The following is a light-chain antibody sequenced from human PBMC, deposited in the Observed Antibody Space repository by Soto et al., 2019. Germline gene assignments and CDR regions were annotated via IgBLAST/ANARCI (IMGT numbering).Light chain of an antibody. J-gene: IGLJ1*01. Sequence: QSALTQPPSASGSPGQSVTISCTGTSSDVGGYNSVSWYQHHPGKAPKLMIYEVSERPSGVPDRFSGSKSANTASLTVSGLQADDEADYYCSSYAGSNNYVFGPGTKVTLL. V-gene: IGLV2-8*01. CDR2: EVS. CDR3: SSYAGSNNYV. CDR1: SSDVGGYNS.